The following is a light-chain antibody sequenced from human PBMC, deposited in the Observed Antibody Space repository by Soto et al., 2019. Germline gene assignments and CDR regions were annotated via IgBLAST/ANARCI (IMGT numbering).Light chain of an antibody. CDR1: QSVSSN. V-gene: IGKV3-15*01. CDR3: QEHNNWPRYN. J-gene: IGKJ2*01. Sequence: EIVMTQSPATLSVSPGERATLSCRASQSVSSNLAWYQQKPGQAPRLLIYGASTMATGIPARFSGSGSGTEFTLTISSLQSEDFAVYYCQEHNNWPRYNFGQGTKLEIK. CDR2: GAS.